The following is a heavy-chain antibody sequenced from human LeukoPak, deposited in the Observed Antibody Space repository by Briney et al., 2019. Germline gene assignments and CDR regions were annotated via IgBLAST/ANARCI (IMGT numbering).Heavy chain of an antibody. Sequence: SETLFLTCTVSGYSISSGYYWGWIRQPPGKGLEWIGSIYHSGSTYYNPSLKSRVTISVDTSKNQFSLKLSSVTAADTAVYYCARVLAARQGYFDYWGQGTLVTVSS. V-gene: IGHV4-38-2*02. CDR1: GYSISSGYY. D-gene: IGHD6-6*01. J-gene: IGHJ4*02. CDR2: IYHSGST. CDR3: ARVLAARQGYFDY.